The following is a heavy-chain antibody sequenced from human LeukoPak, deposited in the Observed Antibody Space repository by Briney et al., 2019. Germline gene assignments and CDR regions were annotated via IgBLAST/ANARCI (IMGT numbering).Heavy chain of an antibody. Sequence: SETLSLTCAVYGGSFSGYYWSWIRQPPGKGLEWIGEINHSGSTNYNPSLKSRVTISVDTSKNQFSLKLSSVTAADTAVYYCARLIGTYPRASFVFTMVRGNYYMDVWGKGTTVTISS. V-gene: IGHV4-34*01. CDR1: GGSFSGYY. D-gene: IGHD3-10*01. CDR2: INHSGST. J-gene: IGHJ6*03. CDR3: ARLIGTYPRASFVFTMVRGNYYMDV.